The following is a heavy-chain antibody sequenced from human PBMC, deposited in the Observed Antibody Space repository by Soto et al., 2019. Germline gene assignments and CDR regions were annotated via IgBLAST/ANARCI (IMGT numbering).Heavy chain of an antibody. J-gene: IGHJ4*02. CDR1: GFTFSSYA. D-gene: IGHD6-19*01. CDR2: ISGSGGST. Sequence: GGSLRLSCAASGFTFSSYAMSWVRQAPGKGLEWVSAISGSGGSTYYADSVKGRFTISRDNSKNTLYLQMNSLRAEDTAVYYCAKDWGSGWYAHSYFDYWGQGTLVTVSS. CDR3: AKDWGSGWYAHSYFDY. V-gene: IGHV3-23*01.